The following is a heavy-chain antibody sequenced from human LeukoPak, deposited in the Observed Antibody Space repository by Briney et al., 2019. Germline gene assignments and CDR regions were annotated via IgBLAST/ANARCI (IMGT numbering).Heavy chain of an antibody. Sequence: SETLSLTCAVYGGSFSGYYWSWIRQPPGKGLEWIGEINHSGSTNYNPSLKSRVTISVDTSKNQFSLKLSSVTAADTAVYHCARRLLLLRYFDYWGQGTLVTVSS. CDR2: INHSGST. D-gene: IGHD3-3*01. V-gene: IGHV4-34*01. J-gene: IGHJ4*02. CDR3: ARRLLLLRYFDY. CDR1: GGSFSGYY.